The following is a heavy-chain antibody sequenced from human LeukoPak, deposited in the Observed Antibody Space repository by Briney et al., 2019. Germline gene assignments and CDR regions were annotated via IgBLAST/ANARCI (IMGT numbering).Heavy chain of an antibody. CDR3: ARPLWSGWYFDL. D-gene: IGHD3-10*01. CDR2: IYPGDSDT. CDR1: GHSINNYW. V-gene: IGHV5-51*01. J-gene: IGHJ2*01. Sequence: GESLKISCKGSGHSINNYWIGRVRQMPGKGLEWMGIIYPGDSDTRYSPSFQGQVTISADKSISTAYLQWSSLKASDTAMYYCARPLWSGWYFDLWGRGTLVTVSS.